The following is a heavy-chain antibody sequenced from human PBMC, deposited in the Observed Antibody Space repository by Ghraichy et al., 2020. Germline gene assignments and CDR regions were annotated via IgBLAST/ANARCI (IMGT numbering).Heavy chain of an antibody. V-gene: IGHV3-15*01. CDR2: IKSKTDGGTT. J-gene: IGHJ4*02. CDR3: TTDPYYYDSSGYHRAGDY. Sequence: GGSLRLSCAASGFTFSNAWMSWVRQAPGKGLEWVGRIKSKTDGGTTDYAAPVKGRFTISRDDSKNTLYLQMNSLKTEDTAVYYCTTDPYYYDSSGYHRAGDYWGQGTLVTVSS. CDR1: GFTFSNAW. D-gene: IGHD3-22*01.